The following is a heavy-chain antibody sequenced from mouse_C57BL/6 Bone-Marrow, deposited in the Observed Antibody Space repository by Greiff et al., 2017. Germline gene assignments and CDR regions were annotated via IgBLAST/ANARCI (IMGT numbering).Heavy chain of an antibody. D-gene: IGHD2-5*01. CDR1: GFTFSSYT. CDR2: ISGGGGNT. J-gene: IGHJ3*01. Sequence: EVKLVESGGGLVKPGGSLKLSCAASGFTFSSYTLSWVRQTPEKRLEWVATISGGGGNTYYPDSVKGRFTIYRDNAKNTLYLQMSSLRSEDTALYYCARHSAYYSNYGFAYWGQGTLVTGSA. CDR3: ARHSAYYSNYGFAY. V-gene: IGHV5-9*01.